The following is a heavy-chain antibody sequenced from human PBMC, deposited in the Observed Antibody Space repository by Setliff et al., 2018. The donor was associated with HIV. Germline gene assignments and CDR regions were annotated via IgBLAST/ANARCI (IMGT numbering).Heavy chain of an antibody. D-gene: IGHD2-8*02. Sequence: PSETLSLTCTVSGASISSSGYYWGWIRQPPGKGLEWIGSIYESGSPYYNSSLKSRVTISVDTSKNQFSLNLSSVTAADTAVYYCARDRTGDWFDPWGQGTLVTVSS. CDR3: ARDRTGDWFDP. CDR2: IYESGSP. V-gene: IGHV4-39*07. CDR1: GASISSSGYY. J-gene: IGHJ5*02.